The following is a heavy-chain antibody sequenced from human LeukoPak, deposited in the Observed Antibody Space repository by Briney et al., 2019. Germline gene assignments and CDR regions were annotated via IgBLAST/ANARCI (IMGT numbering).Heavy chain of an antibody. Sequence: SETLSLTCAVYGGSLSGYYWSWIHQPPGKGLEWIGEINHSGSTNYNPSLKSRVTISVDTSKNQFSLKLSSVTAADTAVYYCARGISYYYGSGSSYNWFDPWGQGTLVTVSS. J-gene: IGHJ5*02. D-gene: IGHD3-10*01. CDR3: ARGISYYYGSGSSYNWFDP. CDR2: INHSGST. CDR1: GGSLSGYY. V-gene: IGHV4-34*01.